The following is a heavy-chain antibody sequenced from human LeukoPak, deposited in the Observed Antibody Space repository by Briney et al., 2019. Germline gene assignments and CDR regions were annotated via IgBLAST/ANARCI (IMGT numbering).Heavy chain of an antibody. CDR3: ARDRDGAQGGY. V-gene: IGHV1-2*02. CDR2: INPNSGAT. CDR1: GYNFIDYY. Sequence: ASVKVSCKASGYNFIDYYIHWVRQAPGQGLEWMGWINPNSGATNYGQKFLGRVTMTRDTSIRTAYMELSTLTSDDTAVYYCARDRDGAQGGYWGQGTLVTVSS. J-gene: IGHJ4*02. D-gene: IGHD4-17*01.